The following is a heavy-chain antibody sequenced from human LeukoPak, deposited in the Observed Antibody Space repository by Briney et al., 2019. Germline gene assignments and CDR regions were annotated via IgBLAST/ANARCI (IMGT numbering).Heavy chain of an antibody. V-gene: IGHV3-33*01. CDR2: IWYDGSNK. D-gene: IGHD4-23*01. J-gene: IGHJ3*02. Sequence: GRSLILSCAASGFTFSNYDMHWVRQAPGKGLEWVAVIWYDGSNKYYADSVKGRFTISRDNSKNTLYLQMNSLRAEDTAVYYCARGDYGGKLDIWGQGTVVTVSS. CDR1: GFTFSNYD. CDR3: ARGDYGGKLDI.